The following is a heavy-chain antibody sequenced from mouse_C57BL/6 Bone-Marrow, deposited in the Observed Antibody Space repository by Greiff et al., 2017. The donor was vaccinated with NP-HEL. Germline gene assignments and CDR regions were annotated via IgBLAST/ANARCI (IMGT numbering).Heavy chain of an antibody. V-gene: IGHV5-16*01. J-gene: IGHJ3*01. CDR1: GFTFSDYY. Sequence: EVQVVESEGGLVQPGSSMKLSCTASGFTFSDYYMAWVRQVPEKGLEWVANINYEGSSTYYLDSLKSRFIISRDNAKNILYLQMSSLKSEDTATYYCARVEDYDWFAYWGQGTLVTVSA. D-gene: IGHD2-4*01. CDR3: ARVEDYDWFAY. CDR2: INYEGSST.